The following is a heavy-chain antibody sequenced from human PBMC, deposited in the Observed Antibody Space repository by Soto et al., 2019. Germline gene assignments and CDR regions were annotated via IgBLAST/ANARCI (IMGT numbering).Heavy chain of an antibody. J-gene: IGHJ4*02. CDR1: GFTFSSYA. D-gene: IGHD2-15*01. CDR2: ISGSGGST. V-gene: IGHV3-23*01. Sequence: GGSLRLSCAASGFTFSSYAMSWVRQAPGKGLEWVSAISGSGGSTYYADSVKGRFTISRDNSKNTLYLQMNSLRAEDTAVYYCASRFIGYCSGGSCYPSEVWGQGTLVTVSS. CDR3: ASRFIGYCSGGSCYPSEV.